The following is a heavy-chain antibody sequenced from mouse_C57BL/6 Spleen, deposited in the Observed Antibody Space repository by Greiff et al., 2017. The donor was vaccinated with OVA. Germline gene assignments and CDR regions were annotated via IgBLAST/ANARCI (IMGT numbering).Heavy chain of an antibody. CDR1: GYTFTSYW. D-gene: IGHD2-5*01. V-gene: IGHV1-69*01. CDR3: ASYSNYVRYFDV. CDR2: IDPSDSYT. J-gene: IGHJ1*03. Sequence: VQLQQPGAELVMPGASVKLSCKASGYTFTSYWMHWVKQRPGQGLEWIGEIDPSDSYTNYNQKFKGKSTLTVDKSSSTAYMQLSSLTSEDSAVYYCASYSNYVRYFDVWGTGTTVTVSS.